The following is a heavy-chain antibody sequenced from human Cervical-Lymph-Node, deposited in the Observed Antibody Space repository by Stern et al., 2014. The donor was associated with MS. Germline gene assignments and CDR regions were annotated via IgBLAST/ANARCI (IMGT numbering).Heavy chain of an antibody. CDR2: VSTYNGGT. J-gene: IGHJ4*02. D-gene: IGHD2-15*01. CDR3: ARDRWGSHDIGGTYYRF. CDR1: GYTFTSYG. V-gene: IGHV1-18*01. Sequence: QDQLVQSGAEVKKPGASVKVSCETSGYTFTSYGISWIRQVPGEGLEWMGWVSTYNGGTNFSQKFQGRVTMTTDSSTNRVYMELRSLRSDDTAVYFCARDRWGSHDIGGTYYRFWGQGTPITVSS.